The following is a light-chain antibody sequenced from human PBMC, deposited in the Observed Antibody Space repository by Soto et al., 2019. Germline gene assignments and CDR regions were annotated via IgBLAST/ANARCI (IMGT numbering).Light chain of an antibody. CDR3: QQHGTT. Sequence: DIVFTHAPGTPSLSSGGRATLSCRASQSLSNSELAWYQQKPGQAPRLLIYGASSRATGIPGRFSGSGSGTDFTLTISRLEPEDSAVYYCQQHGTTFGQGTKVDIK. V-gene: IGKV3-20*01. CDR1: QSLSNSE. CDR2: GAS. J-gene: IGKJ1*01.